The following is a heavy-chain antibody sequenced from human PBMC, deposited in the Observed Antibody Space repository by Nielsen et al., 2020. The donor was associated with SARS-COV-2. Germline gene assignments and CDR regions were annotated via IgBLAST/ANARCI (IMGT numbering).Heavy chain of an antibody. Sequence: SVKVSCKASGGTFSSYAISWVRQAPGQGLEWMGGIIPIFGTANYAQKFQGRVTITADESTSTAYMELSSLRSEDTAVYYCASTQRPSYYYYGMDVWGQGTTVTVSS. D-gene: IGHD6-25*01. V-gene: IGHV1-69*13. CDR1: GGTFSSYA. CDR3: ASTQRPSYYYYGMDV. J-gene: IGHJ6*02. CDR2: IIPIFGTA.